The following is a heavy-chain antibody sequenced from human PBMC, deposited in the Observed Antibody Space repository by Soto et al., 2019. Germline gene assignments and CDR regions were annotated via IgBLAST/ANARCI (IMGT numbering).Heavy chain of an antibody. CDR1: GYTFTSYG. D-gene: IGHD2-2*01. CDR2: ISAYNGNT. V-gene: IGHV1-18*04. CDR3: ARDSPIVVVPAAISDAFDI. J-gene: IGHJ3*02. Sequence: ASVKVSCKASGYTFTSYGISWVRQAPGQGLEWMGWISAYNGNTNYAQKLQGRVTMTTDTSTSTAYMELRSLRSDDTAVYYCARDSPIVVVPAAISDAFDIWGQGTMVTVPS.